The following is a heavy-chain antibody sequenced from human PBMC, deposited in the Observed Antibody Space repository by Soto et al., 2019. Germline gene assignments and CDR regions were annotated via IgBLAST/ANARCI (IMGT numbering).Heavy chain of an antibody. CDR3: ARGPGGPDGPGDY. D-gene: IGHD2-15*01. CDR1: GYTFTSYA. Sequence: ASVKVSCKASGYTFTSYAMHWVRQAPGQRLEWMGWINAGNGNTKYSQKFQGRVTITRDTSASTAYMELSSLRSEDTALYYCARGPGGPDGPGDYWGQGTLVTCSS. CDR2: INAGNGNT. J-gene: IGHJ4*02. V-gene: IGHV1-3*01.